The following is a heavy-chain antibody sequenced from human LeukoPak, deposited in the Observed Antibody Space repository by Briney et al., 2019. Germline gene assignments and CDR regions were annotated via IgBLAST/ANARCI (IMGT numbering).Heavy chain of an antibody. CDR2: INHSGST. V-gene: IGHV4-34*01. Sequence: SETLSLTCAVYGGSFSGYYWSWIRQPPGKGLEWIGEINHSGSTNYNPSLKSRVTISVDTSKNQFSLKLSSVTAADTAVYYCARRGYSSGWYAYWGQGTLVTASS. CDR1: GGSFSGYY. CDR3: ARRGYSSGWYAY. D-gene: IGHD6-19*01. J-gene: IGHJ4*02.